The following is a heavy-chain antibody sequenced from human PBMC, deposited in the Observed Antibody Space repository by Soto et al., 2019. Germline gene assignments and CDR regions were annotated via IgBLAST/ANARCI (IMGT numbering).Heavy chain of an antibody. D-gene: IGHD1-26*01. CDR2: ISAYNGNT. Sequence: QVQLVQSGAEVKKPGASVKVSCKASGYTFTSYGISWVRQAPGQGLEWMGWISAYNGNTNYAQKLQGRVTMTTDTXXSXAXXELRSLRSDDTAVYYCALSIVGARGFGYYYYGMDVWGQGTTVTVSS. CDR1: GYTFTSYG. V-gene: IGHV1-18*01. CDR3: ALSIVGARGFGYYYYGMDV. J-gene: IGHJ6*02.